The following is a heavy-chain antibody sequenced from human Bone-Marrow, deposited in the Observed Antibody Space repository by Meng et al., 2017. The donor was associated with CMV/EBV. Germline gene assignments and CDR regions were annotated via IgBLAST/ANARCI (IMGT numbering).Heavy chain of an antibody. CDR3: AGEGFLDIVLMVYAPVYFDY. V-gene: IGHV3-21*01. CDR2: ISSSSSYI. D-gene: IGHD2-8*01. J-gene: IGHJ4*02. CDR1: GFTFSSYS. Sequence: GESLKISCAASGFTFSSYSMNWVRQAPGKGLEWVSSISSSSSYIYYADSVKGRFTISRDNAKNSLYLQMNSLRAEDTAVYYCAGEGFLDIVLMVYAPVYFDYWGQGTLVTVSS.